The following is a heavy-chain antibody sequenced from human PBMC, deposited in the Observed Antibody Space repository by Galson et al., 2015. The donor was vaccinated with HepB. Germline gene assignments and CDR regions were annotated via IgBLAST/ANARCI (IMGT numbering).Heavy chain of an antibody. V-gene: IGHV1-69*04. CDR3: ARDRDNYYGSGSSHDY. J-gene: IGHJ4*02. D-gene: IGHD3-10*01. CDR1: GGTFSSYT. CDR2: IIPILGIA. Sequence: SVKVSCKASGGTFSSYTISWMRQAPGQGLEWMGRIIPILGIANYAQKFQGRVTITADKSTSTAYMELSSLRSEDTAVYYCARDRDNYYGSGSSHDYWGQGTLVTVSS.